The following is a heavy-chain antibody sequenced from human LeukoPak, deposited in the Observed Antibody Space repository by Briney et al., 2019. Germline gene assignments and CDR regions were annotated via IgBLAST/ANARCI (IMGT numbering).Heavy chain of an antibody. J-gene: IGHJ4*02. V-gene: IGHV3-23*01. D-gene: IGHD2-2*01. CDR1: GFTFSSYA. CDR2: ISGSGCRT. Sequence: GGSLRLSCAASGFTFSSYAMSLVRQAPGKGLEWVSAISGSGCRTYYADSVKGRFTISRDNSKNTVYLQMNSLRDEDKAVYYCAKTRSTYCSSTSCSHFDYWGQGTLVTASS. CDR3: AKTRSTYCSSTSCSHFDY.